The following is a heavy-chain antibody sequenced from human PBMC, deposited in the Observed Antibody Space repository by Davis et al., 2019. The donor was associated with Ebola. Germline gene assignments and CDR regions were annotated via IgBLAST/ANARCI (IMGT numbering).Heavy chain of an antibody. J-gene: IGHJ4*02. V-gene: IGHV1-8*01. CDR2: MNPNSGNT. CDR1: GYTFTSYD. D-gene: IGHD6-19*01. CDR3: ARETPVAPIDY. Sequence: AASVNVSCKASGYTFTSYDINWVRQATGQGLEWMGWMNPNSGNTGYAQKFQGRVTITRDTSASTVYMELSSLRSEDTAVYYCARETPVAPIDYWGQGTLVTVSS.